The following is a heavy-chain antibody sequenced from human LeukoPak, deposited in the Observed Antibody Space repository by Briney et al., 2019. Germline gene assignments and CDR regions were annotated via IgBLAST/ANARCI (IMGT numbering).Heavy chain of an antibody. D-gene: IGHD6-6*01. Sequence: ASVKVSCKASGYTFTSYGISWVRQAPGRGLEWMGWISAYNGNTNYAQKLQGGVTMTTDTSTSTAYMELRSLRSDDTAVYYCVRDPWSIAARPGLFDYWGQGTLVTVSS. J-gene: IGHJ4*02. CDR3: VRDPWSIAARPGLFDY. CDR2: ISAYNGNT. V-gene: IGHV1-18*01. CDR1: GYTFTSYG.